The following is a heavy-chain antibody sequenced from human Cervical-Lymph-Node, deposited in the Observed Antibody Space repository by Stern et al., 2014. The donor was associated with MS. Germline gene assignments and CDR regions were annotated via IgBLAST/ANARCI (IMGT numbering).Heavy chain of an antibody. Sequence: QLQLQESGPGLVKPSQTLSLTCSVSGGSISSGGSFYSWIRQHPGKGLEWIGYIHYSGTTQYNPSLKSRIAMSVDTSKNQFSLKMISVTAADTAVYYCATFAGVEDYGLWFGPWGQGTLVTVSS. CDR1: GGSISSGGSF. CDR2: IHYSGTT. D-gene: IGHD4-17*01. V-gene: IGHV4-31*03. J-gene: IGHJ5*02. CDR3: ATFAGVEDYGLWFGP.